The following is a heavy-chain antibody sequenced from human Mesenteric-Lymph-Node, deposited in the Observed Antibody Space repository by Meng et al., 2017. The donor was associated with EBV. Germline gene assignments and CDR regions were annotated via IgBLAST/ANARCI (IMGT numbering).Heavy chain of an antibody. V-gene: IGHV1-69*12. D-gene: IGHD3-10*01. CDR1: GGTFSSYA. Sequence: QGQRVSAWAGEKKPGSSGTFSCKAPGGTFSSYAISWVRQAPGQGLEWMGGIIPIFGTANYAQKFQGRVTITADESTSTAYMELSSLRSEDTAVYYCARGSDYYGSGSYYNWFDPWGQGTLVTVSS. CDR3: ARGSDYYGSGSYYNWFDP. J-gene: IGHJ5*02. CDR2: IIPIFGTA.